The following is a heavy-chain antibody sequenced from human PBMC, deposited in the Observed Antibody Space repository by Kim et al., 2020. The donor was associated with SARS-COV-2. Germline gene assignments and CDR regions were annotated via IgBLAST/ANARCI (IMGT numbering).Heavy chain of an antibody. Sequence: SETLSLTCTVSGYSISSGYYWGWIRQPPGKGLEWIGSIYHSGSTYYNPSLKSRVTISVDTSKNQFSLKLSSVTAADTAVYYCAIAAVGGMDVWGQGTTVTVSS. D-gene: IGHD6-19*01. V-gene: IGHV4-38-2*02. CDR2: IYHSGST. CDR3: AIAAVGGMDV. J-gene: IGHJ6*02. CDR1: GYSISSGYY.